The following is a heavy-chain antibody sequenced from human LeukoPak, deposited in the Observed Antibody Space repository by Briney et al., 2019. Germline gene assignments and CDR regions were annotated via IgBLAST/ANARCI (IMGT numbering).Heavy chain of an antibody. CDR1: GGSISSGGYS. D-gene: IGHD3-10*01. J-gene: IGHJ4*02. CDR3: ARTGYYGSGSFDY. V-gene: IGHV4-30-2*01. Sequence: SQTLSFTCAVSGGSISSGGYSWSWIRQPPGKGLEWIGYIYHSGSTYYNPSLKSRVTISVDRSKNQFSLKLSSVTAADTAVYYCARTGYYGSGSFDYWGQGTLVTVSS. CDR2: IYHSGST.